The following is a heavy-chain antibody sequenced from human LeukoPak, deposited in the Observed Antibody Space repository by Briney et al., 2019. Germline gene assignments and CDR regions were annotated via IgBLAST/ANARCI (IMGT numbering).Heavy chain of an antibody. V-gene: IGHV3-48*02. CDR3: ARGPPYYDFWSGYYGVDY. D-gene: IGHD3-3*01. Sequence: GGSLRLSCAASGFTFSSYSMKWVRQAPGKGLEWVSYISSSSSTIYYADSVKGRFTISRDNAKNSLYLQMNSLRDEDTAVYYCARGPPYYDFWSGYYGVDYWGQGTLVTVSS. CDR2: ISSSSSTI. J-gene: IGHJ4*02. CDR1: GFTFSSYS.